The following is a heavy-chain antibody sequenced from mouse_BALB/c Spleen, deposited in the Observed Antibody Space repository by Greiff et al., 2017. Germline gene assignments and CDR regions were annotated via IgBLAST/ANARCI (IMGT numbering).Heavy chain of an antibody. V-gene: IGHV1-7*01. CDR1: GYTFTSYW. Sequence: QVHVKQSGAELAKPGASVKMSCKASGYTFTSYWMHWVKQRPGQGLEWIGYINPSTGYTEYNQKFKDKATLTADKSSSTAYMQLSSLTSEDSAVYYCARYDRYDVEAMDYWGQGTSVTVSS. CDR3: ARYDRYDVEAMDY. D-gene: IGHD2-14*01. CDR2: INPSTGYT. J-gene: IGHJ4*01.